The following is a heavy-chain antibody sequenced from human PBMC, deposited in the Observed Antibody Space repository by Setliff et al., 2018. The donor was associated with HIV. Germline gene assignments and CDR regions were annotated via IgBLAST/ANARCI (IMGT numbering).Heavy chain of an antibody. Sequence: SETLSLTCTVSGGSISSYYWSWIRQPAGKGLEWIGRIYTSGSTNYNPSLKSRVTMSVDRAKNQVSLELTSVTALDTAIYYCARSIHGGGSEPFDTWGQGILVTVSS. CDR1: GGSISSYY. D-gene: IGHD2-15*01. J-gene: IGHJ5*02. V-gene: IGHV4-4*07. CDR3: ARSIHGGGSEPFDT. CDR2: IYTSGST.